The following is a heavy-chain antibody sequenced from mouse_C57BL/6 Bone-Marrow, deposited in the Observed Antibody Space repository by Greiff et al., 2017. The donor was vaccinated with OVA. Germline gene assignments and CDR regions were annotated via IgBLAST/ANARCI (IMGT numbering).Heavy chain of an antibody. D-gene: IGHD3-2*02. CDR3: ARYHSSGYFDY. CDR2: IRNKANGYTT. J-gene: IGHJ2*01. Sequence: DVKLVESGGGLVQPGGSLSLSCAASGFTFTDYYMSWVRQPPGKALEWLGFIRNKANGYTTEYSASVKGRFTISRDNSQSILYLQMNALRAEDSATYYCARYHSSGYFDYWGQGTTLTVSS. CDR1: GFTFTDYY. V-gene: IGHV7-3*01.